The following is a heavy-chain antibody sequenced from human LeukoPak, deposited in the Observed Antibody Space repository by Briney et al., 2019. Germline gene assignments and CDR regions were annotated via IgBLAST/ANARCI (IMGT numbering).Heavy chain of an antibody. Sequence: PSETLSLPCIVSGAXVSSARYHWMWIRQPPGKGLEYIGHIHYSGRTDYKPSLQSRATISMDTSNNHFSLTLKSLTAADTAVYYCVGLAEGEAGRGSWGQGTLVTVSS. CDR2: IHYSGRT. CDR1: GAXVSSARYH. D-gene: IGHD3-10*01. CDR3: VGLAEGEAGRGS. J-gene: IGHJ5*02. V-gene: IGHV4-61*03.